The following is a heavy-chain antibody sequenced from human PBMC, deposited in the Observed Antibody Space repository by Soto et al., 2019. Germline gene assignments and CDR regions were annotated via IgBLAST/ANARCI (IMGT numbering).Heavy chain of an antibody. CDR3: TTDNRYYGSGSYYNYYGMDV. D-gene: IGHD3-10*01. CDR2: IKSKTDGGTT. Sequence: GGSLRLSCAASGFTFSNAWMNWVRQAPGKGLEWVGRIKSKTDGGTTDYAAPVKGRFTISRDDSKNTLYLQMNSLKTEDTAVYYCTTDNRYYGSGSYYNYYGMDVWGQGTTVTVSS. J-gene: IGHJ6*02. V-gene: IGHV3-15*07. CDR1: GFTFSNAW.